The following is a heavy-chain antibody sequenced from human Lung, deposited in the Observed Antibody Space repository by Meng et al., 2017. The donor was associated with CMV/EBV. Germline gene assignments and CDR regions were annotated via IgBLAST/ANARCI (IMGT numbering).Heavy chain of an antibody. V-gene: IGHV3-21*01. Sequence: GESXKISXTTSGFTFSAFSMNWVRQAPGKGLEWVSSISTTSTYIYYADSLKGRFTISRDNAKNSLYLHMNSLRVEDTAVYYCAGFGVTITNGLDVWGQGTTVTVSS. CDR1: GFTFSAFS. D-gene: IGHD3-3*01. CDR2: ISTTSTYI. J-gene: IGHJ6*02. CDR3: AGFGVTITNGLDV.